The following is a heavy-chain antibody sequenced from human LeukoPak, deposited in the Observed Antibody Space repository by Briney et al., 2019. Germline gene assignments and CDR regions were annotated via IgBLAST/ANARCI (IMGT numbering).Heavy chain of an antibody. J-gene: IGHJ5*02. CDR1: GFSFSSYV. CDR3: ARGPPSSGSYLIPNWFDP. Sequence: TGGSLRLACAASGFSFSSYVMHWVRQAPGKGLQYVSGISSNGIGIYYVNSVKGRFTISRDNSKNTLYLQMGSLRAEDMAVYYCARGPPSSGSYLIPNWFDPWGQGTLVTVSS. CDR2: ISSNGIGI. V-gene: IGHV3-64*01. D-gene: IGHD1-26*01.